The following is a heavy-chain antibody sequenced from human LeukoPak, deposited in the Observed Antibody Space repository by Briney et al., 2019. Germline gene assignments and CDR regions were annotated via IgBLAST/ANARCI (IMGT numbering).Heavy chain of an antibody. CDR2: ISAYNGNT. D-gene: IGHD5-24*01. Sequence: APVKVSCKASGYTFTSYGISWVRQAPGQGLEWMGWISAYNGNTNYAQKLQGRVTMTTDTSTSTAYMELRSLRSDDTAVYYCARDQRREMATISVYWGQGTLVTVSS. CDR1: GYTFTSYG. J-gene: IGHJ4*02. CDR3: ARDQRREMATISVY. V-gene: IGHV1-18*01.